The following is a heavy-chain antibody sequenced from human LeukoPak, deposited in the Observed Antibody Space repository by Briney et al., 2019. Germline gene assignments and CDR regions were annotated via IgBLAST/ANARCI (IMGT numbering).Heavy chain of an antibody. CDR3: ARVVSGWYYFDY. V-gene: IGHV4-59*12. CDR2: IYYSGST. CDR1: GGSISSYY. D-gene: IGHD6-19*01. Sequence: SETLSLTCTVSGGSISSYYWSWIRQPPGKGLEWIGYIYYSGSTNYNPSLKSRVTISVDTSKNQFSLKLSSVTAADTAVYYCARVVSGWYYFDYWGQGTLVTVSS. J-gene: IGHJ4*02.